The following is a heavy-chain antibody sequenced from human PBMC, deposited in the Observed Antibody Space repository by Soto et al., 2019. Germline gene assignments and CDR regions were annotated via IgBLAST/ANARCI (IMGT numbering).Heavy chain of an antibody. V-gene: IGHV1-18*01. CDR3: AIPQPYSGYEYYFDY. CDR2: ISAYNGNT. Sequence: ASVKVSCKASGYTFTSYGISWVRQAPGQGLEWMGWISAYNGNTNYAQKLQDRVTMTTDTSTSTAYMELRSLRSDDTAVYYCAIPQPYSGYEYYFDYWGQGTLVTVS. D-gene: IGHD5-12*01. CDR1: GYTFTSYG. J-gene: IGHJ4*02.